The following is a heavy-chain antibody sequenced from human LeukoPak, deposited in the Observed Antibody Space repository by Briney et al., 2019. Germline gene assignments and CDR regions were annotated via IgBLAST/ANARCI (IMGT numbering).Heavy chain of an antibody. CDR2: VSSDGSST. Sequence: GGSLRLSCAASGFTFSAYYIHWVRQAPGKGLVWVSRVSSDGSSTNYADSVKGRFTISRDNPKNTLYLQMDSLGVEDTAVYYCARAPMSGYTYTMGSWGQGTLVTVSS. V-gene: IGHV3-74*01. CDR1: GFTFSAYY. J-gene: IGHJ5*02. CDR3: ARAPMSGYTYTMGS. D-gene: IGHD5-18*01.